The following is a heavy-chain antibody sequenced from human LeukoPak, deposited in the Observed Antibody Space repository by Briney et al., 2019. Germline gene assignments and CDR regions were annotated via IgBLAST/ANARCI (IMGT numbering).Heavy chain of an antibody. CDR2: IRAYNGNT. CDR3: ARGQHSSSWEDY. J-gene: IGHJ4*02. V-gene: IGHV1-18*01. Sequence: ASVTVSCKASGYTFTSYGICWVRPAPGQGLEWMGRIRAYNGNTNYAQKLQGRVAMTTDTSTSTAYMELRSLRCDDTAVYYCARGQHSSSWEDYWGQGTLVTVSS. CDR1: GYTFTSYG. D-gene: IGHD6-13*01.